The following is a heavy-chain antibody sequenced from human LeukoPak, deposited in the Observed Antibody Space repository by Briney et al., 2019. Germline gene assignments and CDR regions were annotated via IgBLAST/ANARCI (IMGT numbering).Heavy chain of an antibody. J-gene: IGHJ4*02. CDR1: GFTFSSYS. V-gene: IGHV3-21*01. CDR3: ARDQGLEYSSSSNYFDY. CDR2: ISSSSSYI. D-gene: IGHD6-6*01. Sequence: GGSLRLSCAASGFTFSSYSMNWVRQAPGKGLEWVSSISSSSSYIYYADSVKGRFTISRDNAKNSLYLQMNSLRAEDTAVYYCARDQGLEYSSSSNYFDYWGQGTLVTVSS.